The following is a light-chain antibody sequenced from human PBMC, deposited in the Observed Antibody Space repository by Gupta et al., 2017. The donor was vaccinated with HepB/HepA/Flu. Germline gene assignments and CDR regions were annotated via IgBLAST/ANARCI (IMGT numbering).Light chain of an antibody. CDR3: GTWDTSRNTVV. J-gene: IGLJ2*01. CDR2: QND. Sequence: QSVLTQPPSVSAAPGQTVTISCSGTTSNIGNNYVSWYQHLPGTAPQLLLSQNDKRPSGIPERFSGSKSGTSATLGITGLQTGDEADYHCGTWDTSRNTVVFGGGTKLTVL. V-gene: IGLV1-51*02. CDR1: TSNIGNNY.